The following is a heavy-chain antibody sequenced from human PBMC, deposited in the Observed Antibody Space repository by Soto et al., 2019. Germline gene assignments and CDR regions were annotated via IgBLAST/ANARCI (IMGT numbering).Heavy chain of an antibody. V-gene: IGHV1-2*02. D-gene: IGHD6-13*01. CDR1: GYTFTGYY. CDR2: INPNSGGT. J-gene: IGHJ6*02. CDR3: ARMRTGYSSRWEGMDV. Sequence: RASVKVSCKASGYTFTGYYMHWVRQAPGQGLEWMGWINPNSGGTNYAQKFQGRVTMTRDTSISTAYMELSRLRSDDTAVYYCARMRTGYSSRWEGMDVWGQGTTVTVSS.